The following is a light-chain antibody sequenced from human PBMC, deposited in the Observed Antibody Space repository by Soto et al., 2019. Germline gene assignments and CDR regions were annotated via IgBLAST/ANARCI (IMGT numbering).Light chain of an antibody. Sequence: DIQMTQSPSTLSSSVGDRVTITCLASQSIIIWVAWYQQKPGKAPKLLIYDASSLESGVPSRFSGSGSGTEFTLTITSLQPDDFATYYCQHYNTYPWTFGQGTKVDIK. CDR3: QHYNTYPWT. CDR1: QSIIIW. J-gene: IGKJ1*01. CDR2: DAS. V-gene: IGKV1-5*01.